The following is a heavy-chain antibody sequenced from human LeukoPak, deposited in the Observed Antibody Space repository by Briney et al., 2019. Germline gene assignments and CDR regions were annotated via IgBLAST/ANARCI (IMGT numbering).Heavy chain of an antibody. D-gene: IGHD4-11*01. CDR3: ARVNTGYDY. CDR2: INGDGHST. CDR1: GFTFSDFS. J-gene: IGHJ4*02. V-gene: IGHV3-64*02. Sequence: GGSLRLSCAASGFTFSDFSMHWVRQAPGKGLEYVSAINGDGHSTFYADSVQGRFTIFRDNSKNTLHLQMGGLRPEDTALYYCARVNTGYDYWGPGILVTVSS.